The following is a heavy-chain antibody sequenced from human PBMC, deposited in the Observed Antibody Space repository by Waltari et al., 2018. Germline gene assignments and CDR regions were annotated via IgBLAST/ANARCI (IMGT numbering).Heavy chain of an antibody. CDR3: ARVMDTAMVGGMDV. CDR1: GGSISSYY. V-gene: IGHV4-59*01. Sequence: QVQLQESGPGLVKPSETLSLTCTVSGGSISSYYWTWLRQPPGKGLWWIGYIYYSGSTNYNPSLKSRVTISVDTSKNQCSRKLSSVTAADTAVYYCARVMDTAMVGGMDVWGQGTTVTVSS. J-gene: IGHJ6*02. CDR2: IYYSGST. D-gene: IGHD5-18*01.